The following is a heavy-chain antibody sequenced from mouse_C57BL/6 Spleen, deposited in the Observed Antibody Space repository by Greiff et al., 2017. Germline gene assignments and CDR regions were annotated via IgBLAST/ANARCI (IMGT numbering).Heavy chain of an antibody. D-gene: IGHD3-2*02. CDR1: GFNIKDYY. CDR3: AREAAAQAPFAY. CDR2: IDPEDGET. V-gene: IGHV14-2*01. Sequence: EVQLQQSGAGLVKPGASVKLSCTASGFNIKDYYMHWVKQRTEQGLEWIGRIDPEDGETKNARKFTGNATIPADTSPNTAYLQPGSLTSEDTAVYYCAREAAAQAPFAYWGQGTLVTVSA. J-gene: IGHJ3*01.